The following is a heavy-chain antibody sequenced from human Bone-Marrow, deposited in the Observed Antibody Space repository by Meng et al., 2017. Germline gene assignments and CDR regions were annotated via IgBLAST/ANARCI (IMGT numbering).Heavy chain of an antibody. CDR1: GGSITSSNYY. J-gene: IGHJ5*02. V-gene: IGHV4-39*01. D-gene: IGHD6-19*01. Sequence: LQLKESGPGQVKPSETLALTCTVSGGSITSSNYYWGWIRQPPGKGLEWIGSIGHSGFTYYTPSLKSRVTVSIDTSRNQFSLWLTSVTAADTAVYYCVRSSAWVRTGFDPWGQGTLVTVSS. CDR3: VRSSAWVRTGFDP. CDR2: IGHSGFT.